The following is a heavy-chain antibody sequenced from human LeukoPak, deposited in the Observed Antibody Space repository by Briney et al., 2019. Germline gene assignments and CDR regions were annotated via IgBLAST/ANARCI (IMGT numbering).Heavy chain of an antibody. J-gene: IGHJ5*02. Sequence: GGSLRLSCAASGFTFSSYAMSWGRQAPGKGLEWVSAISGSGGSTYYADSVKGRFTISRDNSKNTLYLQMNRLRAEDTAVYYCAKDLSIFGVVIILNWFDPWGQGTLVTVSS. CDR1: GFTFSSYA. V-gene: IGHV3-23*01. D-gene: IGHD3-3*01. CDR3: AKDLSIFGVVIILNWFDP. CDR2: ISGSGGST.